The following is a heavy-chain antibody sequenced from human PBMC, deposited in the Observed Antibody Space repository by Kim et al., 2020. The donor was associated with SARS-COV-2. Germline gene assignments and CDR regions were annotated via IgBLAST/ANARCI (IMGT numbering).Heavy chain of an antibody. J-gene: IGHJ4*02. CDR3: AKEAIVALDY. CDR2: IWYDGSNK. D-gene: IGHD2-15*01. CDR1: GFTFSSYG. V-gene: IGHV3-33*06. Sequence: GGSLRLSCAASGFTFSSYGMHWVRQAPGKGLEWVAVIWYDGSNKYYADSVKGRFTISRDNSKNTLYLQMNSLSAEDTAVYYCAKEAIVALDYWGQGTLVTVSS.